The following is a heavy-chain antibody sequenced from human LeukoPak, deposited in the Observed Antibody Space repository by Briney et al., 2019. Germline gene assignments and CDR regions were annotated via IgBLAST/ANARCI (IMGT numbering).Heavy chain of an antibody. CDR1: GFTFSSHG. CDR2: IVGGAGGT. CDR3: AKADYYDSSGYFDY. J-gene: IGHJ4*02. Sequence: GGSLRLSCAASGFTFSSHGMSWVRQAPEKGLEWVSGIVGGAGGTYYADSVKGRFTISRDNSKNTLYLQMNSLRAEDTAVYYCAKADYYDSSGYFDYWGQGTLVTVSS. D-gene: IGHD3-22*01. V-gene: IGHV3-23*01.